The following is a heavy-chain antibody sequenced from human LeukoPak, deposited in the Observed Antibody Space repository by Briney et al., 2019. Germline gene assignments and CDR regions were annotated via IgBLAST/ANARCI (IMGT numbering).Heavy chain of an antibody. V-gene: IGHV4-59*01. J-gene: IGHJ4*02. D-gene: IGHD6-19*01. CDR1: GGSISSSY. CDR2: IYYSGST. Sequence: PSETLSLTCTVYGGSISSSYWSWIRQPPGKGLEWIGYIYYSGSTNYNPSLKSRVTISVDTSKNQFSLKLSSVIAADTAVYYCARDISGWYWHYFDYWGQGTLVTVSS. CDR3: ARDISGWYWHYFDY.